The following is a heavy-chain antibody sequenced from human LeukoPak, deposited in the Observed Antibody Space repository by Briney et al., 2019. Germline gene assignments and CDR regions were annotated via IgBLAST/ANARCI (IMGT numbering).Heavy chain of an antibody. CDR3: ARERIAVAGLFDY. Sequence: GGSLRLSCAASGFTFSSYWMSWVRQAPGKGLEWVANIKQDGSEKYYVDSVKGRFTISRDNAKSSLYLQMNSLRAEDTAVYYCARERIAVAGLFDYWGQGTLVTVSS. V-gene: IGHV3-7*01. J-gene: IGHJ4*02. CDR2: IKQDGSEK. CDR1: GFTFSSYW. D-gene: IGHD6-19*01.